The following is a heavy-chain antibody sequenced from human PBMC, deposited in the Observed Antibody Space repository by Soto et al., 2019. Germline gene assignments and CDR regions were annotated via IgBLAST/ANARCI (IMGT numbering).Heavy chain of an antibody. V-gene: IGHV3-23*01. CDR1: GFTFSSFA. D-gene: IGHD1-1*01. CDR3: VKKIAGTPTRGAYWYLDV. Sequence: EVQLLESGGGLVQPGGSLRLSCAASGFTFSSFAMNWVRQAPGKGLEWVSGVSGGGDATFYADSVKGRFTISRVQSKNTLYLQMNRLRAEDTAVYYCVKKIAGTPTRGAYWYLDVWGRGTLVPVSS. CDR2: VSGGGDAT. J-gene: IGHJ2*01.